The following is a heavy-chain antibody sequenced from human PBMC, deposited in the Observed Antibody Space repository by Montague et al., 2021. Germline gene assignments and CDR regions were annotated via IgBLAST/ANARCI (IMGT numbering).Heavy chain of an antibody. CDR3: ARVFSSWYVGWLDT. V-gene: IGHV4-39*07. CDR2: IYYSGNS. J-gene: IGHJ5*02. D-gene: IGHD6-13*01. CDR1: GASITSNIYY. Sequence: SETLSLTCTVSGASITSNIYYWGWIRQSPGKGLEWIGSIYYSGNSFYQPSLKSRITMAVDTSKNQFSLKLSSVTAADTAIYYCARVFSSWYVGWLDTWGQGTLVTVSS.